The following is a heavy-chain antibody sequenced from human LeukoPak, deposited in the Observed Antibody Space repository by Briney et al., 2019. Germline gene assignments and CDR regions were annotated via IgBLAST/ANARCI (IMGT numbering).Heavy chain of an antibody. CDR1: GSTFSSYA. CDR2: ISGSGGST. V-gene: IGHV3-23*01. Sequence: HTGGSLRLSCAASGSTFSSYAMSWVRQAPGKGLEWVSAISGSGGSTYYADSVKGRFTISRDNSKNTLYLQMNSLRAEGTAVYYCAKGEVVPAAMRYYGMDVWGQGTTVTVSS. D-gene: IGHD2-2*01. J-gene: IGHJ6*02. CDR3: AKGEVVPAAMRYYGMDV.